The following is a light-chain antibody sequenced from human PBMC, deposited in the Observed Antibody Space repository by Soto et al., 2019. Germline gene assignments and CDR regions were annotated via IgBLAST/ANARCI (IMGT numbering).Light chain of an antibody. J-gene: IGLJ1*01. Sequence: LTQPASVSGSPGQSITISCTGTSSDVGNYNYVSWYQQHPAKAPKLMVYDVSDRPSGVSNRFSGSKSGNTASLTISGLQAEDEADYYCSSYTTSGTRVFGTGTKVTVL. V-gene: IGLV2-14*01. CDR2: DVS. CDR3: SSYTTSGTRV. CDR1: SSDVGNYNY.